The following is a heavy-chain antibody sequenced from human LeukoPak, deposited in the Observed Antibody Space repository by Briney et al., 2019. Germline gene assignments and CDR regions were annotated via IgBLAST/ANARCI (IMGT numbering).Heavy chain of an antibody. Sequence: SETLSLTCTVSGGSISSGDYFWTWIRQPPGKGLEWVVYWVAYNSESVNYNPSLMSRLSISVDTSKNQFSLKLTSVTAADTAVYYCARIRDESGSYPIDYWGQGTLVTVSS. V-gene: IGHV4-30-4*01. CDR3: ARIRDESGSYPIDY. D-gene: IGHD3-10*01. CDR1: GGSISSGDYF. J-gene: IGHJ4*02. CDR2: WVAYNSESV.